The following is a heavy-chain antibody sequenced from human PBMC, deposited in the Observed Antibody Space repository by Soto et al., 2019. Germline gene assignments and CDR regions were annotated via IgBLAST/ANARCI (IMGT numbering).Heavy chain of an antibody. CDR3: ARDLFGSWTIDY. CDR2: INPIEGSI. J-gene: IGHJ4*02. CDR1: GYNFVSNH. D-gene: IGHD6-13*01. V-gene: IGHV1-46*01. Sequence: QVQLVQSGAAVREPGASVKVSCKTSGYNFVSNHIHWVRQTPAQGLEWMGIINPIEGSISYAQKFRGRVTVTRDTPTSSVYMELRGLTPADTAVYFCARDLFGSWTIDYWGPGTLVTVSS.